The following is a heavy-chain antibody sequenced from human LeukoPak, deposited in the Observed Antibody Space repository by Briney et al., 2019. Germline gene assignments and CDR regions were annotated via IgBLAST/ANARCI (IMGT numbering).Heavy chain of an antibody. CDR1: GFTFSSYW. D-gene: IGHD5-18*01. CDR2: IKKDGSEK. Sequence: GGSLRLSCAASGFTFSSYWMSWVRQAPGKGLEWVANIKKDGSEKYYVDSVKGRFTISRDNAKTSLYLQMNSLRAEDTAIYYCARHLSGVTGYTYGRGIDYWGQGALVTVSS. J-gene: IGHJ4*02. V-gene: IGHV3-7*01. CDR3: ARHLSGVTGYTYGRGIDY.